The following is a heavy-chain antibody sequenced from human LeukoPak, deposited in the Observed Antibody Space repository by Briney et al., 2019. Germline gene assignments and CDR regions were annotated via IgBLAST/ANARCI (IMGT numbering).Heavy chain of an antibody. D-gene: IGHD2-2*01. CDR1: GYTFTRYD. V-gene: IGHV1-8*01. CDR3: ARGMEIPAAIRGNAFDM. CDR2: RNTNRGNT. Sequence: SSVQVSCKGSGYTFTRYDINSVRQATGQGRDWMGWRNTNRGNTGYAQKFQGRVTMTRNTSISTAYMELSSLRSEDTAVYYCARGMEIPAAIRGNAFDMWGQGTMVTVSS. J-gene: IGHJ3*02.